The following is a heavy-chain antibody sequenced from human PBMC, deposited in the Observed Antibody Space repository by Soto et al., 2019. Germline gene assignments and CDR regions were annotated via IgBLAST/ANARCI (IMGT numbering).Heavy chain of an antibody. Sequence: SVKVSCKASGYTFTSYYMHWLRQAPGQGLEWMGIINPRGGSTSYAQTFQGSVTMTRDTSTSTVYMELSSLRSEDTAVYYCARFSGYSSGWATMNYGMGVWGQGTTVTVSS. CDR2: INPRGGST. V-gene: IGHV1-46*01. CDR1: GYTFTSYY. D-gene: IGHD6-19*01. CDR3: ARFSGYSSGWATMNYGMGV. J-gene: IGHJ6*02.